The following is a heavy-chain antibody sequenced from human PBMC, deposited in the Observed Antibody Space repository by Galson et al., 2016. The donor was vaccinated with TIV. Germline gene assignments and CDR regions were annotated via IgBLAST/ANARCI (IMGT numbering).Heavy chain of an antibody. D-gene: IGHD5-18*01. J-gene: IGHJ2*01. Sequence: SVKVSCKASGYTFNNFGVSWVRQAPGQGLEWMGWISAYNGETNYAQKFQARVTLTTDTSTTAAYMALRRMTSYVTAVYYCARSGYTYGLIGLPRSYWYFDLWGRGTLVTVSS. CDR1: GYTFNNFG. CDR2: ISAYNGET. V-gene: IGHV1-18*01. CDR3: ARSGYTYGLIGLPRSYWYFDL.